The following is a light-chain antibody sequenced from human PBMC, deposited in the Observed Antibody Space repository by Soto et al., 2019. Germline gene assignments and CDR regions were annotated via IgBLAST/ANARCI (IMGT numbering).Light chain of an antibody. CDR2: EVS. Sequence: QSALTQPPSASGSPGQSVTISCTGTRSDVGGYNYVSWYQQHPGKAPKLMIYEVSKRPSGVPDRFSGSKSGNTASQTVSGLQAEDEADYYCSSYAGSNVVVFGGGTKLTVL. CDR3: SSYAGSNVVV. V-gene: IGLV2-8*01. CDR1: RSDVGGYNY. J-gene: IGLJ2*01.